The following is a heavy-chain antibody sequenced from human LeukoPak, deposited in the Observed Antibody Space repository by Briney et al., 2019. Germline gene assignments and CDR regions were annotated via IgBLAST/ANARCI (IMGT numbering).Heavy chain of an antibody. CDR3: ARAFYSGSPFDY. D-gene: IGHD1-26*01. V-gene: IGHV4-38-2*02. CDR2: IYHSGST. CDR1: GYSISSGYY. Sequence: PSETLSLTCTVSGYSISSGYYWGWIRQPPGEGLEWIGSIYHSGSTYYNPSLKSRVTISVDTSKNQFSLKLSSVTAADTAVYYCARAFYSGSPFDYWGQGTLVTVSS. J-gene: IGHJ4*02.